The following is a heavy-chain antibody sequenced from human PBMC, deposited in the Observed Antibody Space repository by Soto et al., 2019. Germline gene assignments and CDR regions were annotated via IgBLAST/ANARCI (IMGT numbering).Heavy chain of an antibody. CDR3: AKSSDYYYTSGYYDY. CDR1: GYTFSSYY. CDR2: INPSGGYT. D-gene: IGHD3-22*01. Sequence: ASVKVSCKASGYTFSSYYMNWVRQAPGQGLEWLGIINPSGGYTTYAQRFLGRFTISRDNSKNTPYLQMNSLRAEDTAVYYCAKSSDYYYTSGYYDYWGQGTLVTVPS. V-gene: IGHV1-46*01. J-gene: IGHJ4*02.